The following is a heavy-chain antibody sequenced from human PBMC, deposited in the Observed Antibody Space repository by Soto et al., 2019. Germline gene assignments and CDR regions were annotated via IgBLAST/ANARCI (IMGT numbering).Heavy chain of an antibody. D-gene: IGHD3-3*01. CDR3: AKLLDPPAPFDY. J-gene: IGHJ4*02. Sequence: PGGSVRLSCAASGFSFSSYGMHWVRQAPGKGLEWVAVISYDGSNKYYADSVKGRFTISRDNSKNTLYLQMNSLRAEDTAVYYCAKLLDPPAPFDYWGQGTLVTVSS. CDR2: ISYDGSNK. V-gene: IGHV3-30*18. CDR1: GFSFSSYG.